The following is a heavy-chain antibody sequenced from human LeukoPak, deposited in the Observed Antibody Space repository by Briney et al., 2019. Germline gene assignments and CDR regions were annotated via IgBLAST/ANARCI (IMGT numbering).Heavy chain of an antibody. CDR1: GGTFSSYA. CDR2: IIPIFGTA. CDR3: ARADGRAYVDTAMVNY. Sequence: SVKVSCKASGGTFSSYAISWVRQAPGQGLEWMGGIIPIFGTANYAQKFQGRVTITADESTSTAYMELSSLRSDDTAVYYCARADGRAYVDTAMVNYWGQGTLVTVSS. D-gene: IGHD5-18*01. V-gene: IGHV1-69*13. J-gene: IGHJ4*02.